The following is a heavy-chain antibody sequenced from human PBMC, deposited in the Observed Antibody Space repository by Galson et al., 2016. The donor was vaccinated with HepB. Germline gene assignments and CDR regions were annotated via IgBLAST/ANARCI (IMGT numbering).Heavy chain of an antibody. CDR2: IYYGGRI. CDR3: ARRTAGYNSFGL. D-gene: IGHD3-22*01. Sequence: TLSLTCTVSGASVSSGGYYWSWIRQHPGKGLEWIGYIYYGGRIFYNPSLRSRLTISIDTSKKQFSLKLTSVTAADTATYYRARRTAGYNSFGLWGRGTLITVSA. V-gene: IGHV4-31*03. J-gene: IGHJ2*01. CDR1: GASVSSGGYY.